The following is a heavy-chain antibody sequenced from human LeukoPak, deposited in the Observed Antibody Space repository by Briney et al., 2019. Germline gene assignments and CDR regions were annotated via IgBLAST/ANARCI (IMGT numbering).Heavy chain of an antibody. J-gene: IGHJ4*02. Sequence: GASVKVSCKVSGYTLTELSMHWVRQAPGKGLEWMGGFDPEDGETIYAQKFQGRVTMTEDTSTDTAYMELSSLRSEDTAVYYCATAQNYYDSSGYYTFDYWGQGTLVTVSS. CDR3: ATAQNYYDSSGYYTFDY. CDR2: FDPEDGET. D-gene: IGHD3-22*01. CDR1: GYTLTELS. V-gene: IGHV1-24*01.